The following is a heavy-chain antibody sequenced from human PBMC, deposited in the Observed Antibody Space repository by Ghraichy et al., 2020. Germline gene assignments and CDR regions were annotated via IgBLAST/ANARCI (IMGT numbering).Heavy chain of an antibody. D-gene: IGHD6-13*01. CDR3: ARDFGPGTAAAGYYYYGMDV. Sequence: GGSLRLSCAASGFTFSDYYMSWIRQAPGKGLEWVSYISSSGSTIYYADSVKGRFTISRDNAKNSLYLQMNSLRAEDTAVYYCARDFGPGTAAAGYYYYGMDVWCQGTTVTVSS. CDR1: GFTFSDYY. V-gene: IGHV3-11*01. CDR2: ISSSGSTI. J-gene: IGHJ6*02.